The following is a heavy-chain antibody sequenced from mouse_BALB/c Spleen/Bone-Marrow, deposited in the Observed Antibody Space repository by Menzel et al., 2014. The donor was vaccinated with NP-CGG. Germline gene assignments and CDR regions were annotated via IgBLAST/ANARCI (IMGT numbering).Heavy chain of an antibody. CDR1: GYSITSGYY. V-gene: IGHV3-6*02. CDR3: ARGDGYYGGAMDY. J-gene: IGHJ4*01. CDR2: ISYDGSN. Sequence: EVKLMESGPGLVKPSQSLSLTCSVTGYSITSGYYWNWIRQFPGNKQEWMGYISYDGSNNYNPSLKNRISITRDTSKNQFFLKLNSVTTEDTATYYCARGDGYYGGAMDYWGQGTSVTVSS. D-gene: IGHD2-3*01.